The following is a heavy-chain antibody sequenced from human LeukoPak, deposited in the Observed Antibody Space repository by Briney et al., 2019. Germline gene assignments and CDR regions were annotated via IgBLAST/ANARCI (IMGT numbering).Heavy chain of an antibody. D-gene: IGHD7-27*01. Sequence: GGSLRLSCAASGFTFSKLGMTWVRQAPGKGLEWVSAIDASGRNTHYADSVRGRFSISRDDSKNTVILQMNSLRVEDTAVYYCAKALYDSTGDGYWGQGTLVTISS. CDR2: IDASGRNT. V-gene: IGHV3-23*01. J-gene: IGHJ4*02. CDR1: GFTFSKLG. CDR3: AKALYDSTGDGY.